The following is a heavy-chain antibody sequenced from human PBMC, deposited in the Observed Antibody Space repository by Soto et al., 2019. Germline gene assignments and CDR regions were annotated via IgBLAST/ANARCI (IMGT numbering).Heavy chain of an antibody. V-gene: IGHV1-69*13. J-gene: IGHJ6*02. CDR1: GGTFSSYA. CDR3: ARRRGSSWSNLYGMDV. CDR2: IIPIFGTA. D-gene: IGHD6-13*01. Sequence: GASVKVSCKASGGTFSSYAISWVRQAPGQGLEWMGGIIPIFGTANYAQKFQGRVTITADESTSTAYMELSSLRSEDTAVYYCARRRGSSWSNLYGMDVWGQGTTVTVSS.